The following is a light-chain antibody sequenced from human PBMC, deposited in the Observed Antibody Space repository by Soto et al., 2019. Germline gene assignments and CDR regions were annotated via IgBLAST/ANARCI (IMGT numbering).Light chain of an antibody. V-gene: IGKV3-11*01. Sequence: IVLTQSPASLSSFPGERATLSCRASQAVNTRLAWYKHTPGQAPRLLSYLTSNRATGIPARFSGSGSGTEFTLTISSLQPEDSAVYYCQQYNNWPLTFGQGTRLEIK. CDR3: QQYNNWPLT. J-gene: IGKJ5*01. CDR1: QAVNTR. CDR2: LTS.